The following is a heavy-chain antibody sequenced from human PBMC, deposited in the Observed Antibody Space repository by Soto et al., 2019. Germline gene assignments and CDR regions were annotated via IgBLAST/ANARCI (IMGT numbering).Heavy chain of an antibody. CDR2: LSNSGIT. Sequence: SETLSLTCTVSGGSISNYYWSWIRQSPGKGLEWIGYLSNSGITNYNPSLESRVTISRDTSTNQFSLKLTSVTAADTAVYYCARDRIAPSGTYGLDPWGQGTLVTVSS. D-gene: IGHD6-13*01. CDR3: ARDRIAPSGTYGLDP. J-gene: IGHJ5*02. V-gene: IGHV4-59*01. CDR1: GGSISNYY.